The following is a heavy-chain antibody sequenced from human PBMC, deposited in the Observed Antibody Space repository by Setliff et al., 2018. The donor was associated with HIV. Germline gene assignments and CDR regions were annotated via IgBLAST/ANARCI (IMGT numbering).Heavy chain of an antibody. Sequence: PSETLSLTCTVSGGSISSSSYYWGWIRQPPGKGLEWIGSIYYSGSTYYNPSLKSRVTISVDTSKNQFSLKLSSVTAADTAIYYCARTRGYTYGYIDYWGQGTLVTVSS. V-gene: IGHV4-39*01. J-gene: IGHJ4*02. CDR3: ARTRGYTYGYIDY. CDR2: IYYSGST. D-gene: IGHD5-18*01. CDR1: GGSISSSSYY.